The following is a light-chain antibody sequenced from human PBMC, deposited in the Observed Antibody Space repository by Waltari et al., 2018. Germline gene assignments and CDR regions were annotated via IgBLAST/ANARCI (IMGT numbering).Light chain of an antibody. Sequence: DIQMTQSPSSLSASVGDKVPITCHASQDITSWLAWYQQKPGKAPQPLIYAASTLHSGVPSRFSGSGSGTDYSLTISSLQPEDFATYYCQQYDDFPPTFGQGTKVEI. J-gene: IGKJ1*01. CDR1: QDITSW. CDR3: QQYDDFPPT. CDR2: AAS. V-gene: IGKV1D-16*01.